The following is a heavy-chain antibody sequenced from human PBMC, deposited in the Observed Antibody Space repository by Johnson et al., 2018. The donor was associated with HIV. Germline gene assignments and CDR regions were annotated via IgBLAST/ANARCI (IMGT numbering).Heavy chain of an antibody. V-gene: IGHV3-30*03. Sequence: QVQLVESGGGVVQPGRSLRLSCATSGFTFSSFGMHWVRQAPGKGLEWVAVISYDGSNTYYADSVKGRFIISRDNSKNTLYLQMNSLRAEDTAVYYCARSQVAATSEGAFDIWGQGTMVTVSS. CDR3: ARSQVAATSEGAFDI. CDR1: GFTFSSFG. D-gene: IGHD2-15*01. J-gene: IGHJ3*02. CDR2: ISYDGSNT.